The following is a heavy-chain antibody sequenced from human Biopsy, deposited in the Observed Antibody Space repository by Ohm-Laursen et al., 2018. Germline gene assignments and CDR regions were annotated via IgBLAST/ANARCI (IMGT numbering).Heavy chain of an antibody. D-gene: IGHD6-25*01. CDR2: IYSGDST. CDR3: ARATYSSGHKIDS. Sequence: SLRLSCTASGFTFENYAMNWVRQAPRKGLEWASVIYSGDSTYYADSVKGRFTISRDESKNTLYLQMNRLGAEDTAVYHCARATYSSGHKIDSWGQGTLVTVSS. CDR1: GFTFENYA. V-gene: IGHV3-53*01. J-gene: IGHJ4*02.